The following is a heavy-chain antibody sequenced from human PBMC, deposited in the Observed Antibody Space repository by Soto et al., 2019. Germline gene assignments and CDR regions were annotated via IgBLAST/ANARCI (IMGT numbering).Heavy chain of an antibody. CDR3: AREGMQQPRWFDP. J-gene: IGHJ5*02. CDR2: IIPIFGTA. Sequence: SVKVSCKASGGTFSSYAISWVRQAPGQGLEWMGGIIPIFGTANYAQKFQGRVTITADKSTSTAYMELSSLRSEDTAVYYCAREGMQQPRWFDPWGQGTLVTVSS. V-gene: IGHV1-69*06. CDR1: GGTFSSYA. D-gene: IGHD6-13*01.